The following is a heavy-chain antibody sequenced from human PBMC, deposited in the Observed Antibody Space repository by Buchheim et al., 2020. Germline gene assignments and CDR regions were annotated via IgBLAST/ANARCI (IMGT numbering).Heavy chain of an antibody. Sequence: QVQLVESGGGVVQPGRSLRLSCAASGFTFSDYAMHWVRQAPGKGLEWVALISYDGSSKYYADSVKGRFTISRDNSKNTLDLQMNSLRAEDTAVYYCARGLLEWSYWGQGTL. V-gene: IGHV3-30-3*01. CDR3: ARGLLEWSY. CDR1: GFTFSDYA. D-gene: IGHD3-3*01. CDR2: ISYDGSSK. J-gene: IGHJ4*02.